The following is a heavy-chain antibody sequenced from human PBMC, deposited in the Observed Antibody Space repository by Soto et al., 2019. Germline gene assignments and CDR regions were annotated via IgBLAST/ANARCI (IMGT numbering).Heavy chain of an antibody. CDR1: GYSFTTYW. V-gene: IGHV5-51*01. J-gene: IGHJ6*02. Sequence: GESLKISCKGSGYSFTTYWIGWVRQMPGKGLEWMGIIYPGDSDTRYSPSFQGQVTISADKSISTAYLQWSSLKASDTAMYYCARKGMDTNMDAYHGMDVWGQGTTVTVSS. CDR2: IYPGDSDT. CDR3: ARKGMDTNMDAYHGMDV. D-gene: IGHD5-18*01.